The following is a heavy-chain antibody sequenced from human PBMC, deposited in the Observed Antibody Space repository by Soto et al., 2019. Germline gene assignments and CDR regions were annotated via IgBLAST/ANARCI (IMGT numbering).Heavy chain of an antibody. CDR3: ATPYYFNH. CDR2: ISDDSSYI. J-gene: IGHJ1*01. CDR1: GFMFSAYT. Sequence: GGSLRLSCAASGFMFSAYTMNWVRQAPGKGLEWLSSISDDSSYIDYADSLRGRFTVSRDNARNSLYLQIDSLGVEDTAVYYCATPYYFNHWGPRTQVTVSS. V-gene: IGHV3-21*06. D-gene: IGHD3-16*01.